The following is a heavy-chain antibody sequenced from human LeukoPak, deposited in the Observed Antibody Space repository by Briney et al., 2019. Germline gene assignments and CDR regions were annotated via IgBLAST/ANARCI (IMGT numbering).Heavy chain of an antibody. J-gene: IGHJ4*02. D-gene: IGHD3-10*01. CDR3: ASGEVVLLVDY. V-gene: IGHV3-30*04. CDR2: ISYDGSNK. Sequence: GGSLRLSCAASGFTFSSYAMHWVRQAPGKGLEWVAVISYDGSNKYYADSVKGRFTISRGNSKNTLYLQMNSLRAEDTAVYYCASGEVVLLVDYWGQGTLVTVSS. CDR1: GFTFSSYA.